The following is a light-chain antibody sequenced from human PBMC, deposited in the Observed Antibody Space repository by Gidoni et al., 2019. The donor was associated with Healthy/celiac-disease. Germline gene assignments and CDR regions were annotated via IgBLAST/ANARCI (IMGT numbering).Light chain of an antibody. V-gene: IGLV2-14*01. CDR2: DVS. CDR3: SSYTSSSVYV. CDR1: SSDVGGYNY. J-gene: IGLJ1*01. Sequence: QSALTQPASVSGSPGQSITISCTGTSSDVGGYNYVPWYQQHPGKAPKLMIYDVSNRPSGVSNRFSGSKSGNTASLTISGLQAEDEADYYCSSYTSSSVYVFGTETKVTVL.